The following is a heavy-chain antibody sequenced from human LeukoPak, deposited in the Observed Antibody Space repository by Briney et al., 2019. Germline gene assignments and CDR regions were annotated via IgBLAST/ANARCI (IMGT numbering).Heavy chain of an antibody. CDR3: ARGRGRYYYYYYMDV. CDR2: INHSGST. J-gene: IGHJ6*03. V-gene: IGHV4-34*01. CDR1: GGSFSGYY. Sequence: SETLSLTCAVYGGSFSGYYWSWIRQPPGKGLEWIGEINHSGSTNYNPSLKSRVTISVDTSKNQFSLKLSSVTAADTAVYYCARGRGRYYYYYYMDVWGKGTTVTVSS.